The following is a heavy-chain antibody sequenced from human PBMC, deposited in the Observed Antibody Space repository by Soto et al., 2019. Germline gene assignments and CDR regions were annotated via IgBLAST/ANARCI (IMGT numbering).Heavy chain of an antibody. V-gene: IGHV1-69*08. J-gene: IGHJ5*02. Sequence: QVQLVQSGAEVKKPGSSVKVSCKASGGTFSSYTISWVRQAPGQGLEWMGRIIPILGIANYAQKFQGRVTITADKSTSTAYMELSSLRSEDTAVYYCAREIDSSSWYLRPLVWFDPWGQGTLVTVSS. CDR3: AREIDSSSWYLRPLVWFDP. D-gene: IGHD6-13*01. CDR1: GGTFSSYT. CDR2: IIPILGIA.